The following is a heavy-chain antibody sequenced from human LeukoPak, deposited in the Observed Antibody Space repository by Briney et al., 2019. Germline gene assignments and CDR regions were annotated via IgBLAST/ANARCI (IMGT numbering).Heavy chain of an antibody. V-gene: IGHV3-23*01. CDR1: GFTFSLFA. CDR3: AKDGYNYDSSGHFDY. D-gene: IGHD3-22*01. CDR2: ISGSGGAT. Sequence: GGSLRLSCAASGFTFSLFAMHWVRQAPGKGLEWVSAISGSGGATYHADADSVKGRFTISRDNSKNALYLQINNLRAEDTAVYYCAKDGYNYDSSGHFDYWSQGTLVTVSS. J-gene: IGHJ4*02.